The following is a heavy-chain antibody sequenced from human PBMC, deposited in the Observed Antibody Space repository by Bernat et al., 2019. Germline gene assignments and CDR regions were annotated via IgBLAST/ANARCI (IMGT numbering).Heavy chain of an antibody. J-gene: IGHJ6*02. CDR2: IYSGGST. CDR3: ERRYSNYGGGTDYYYGMDV. CDR1: GFTVSSNY. Sequence: EVQLVESGGGLVQPGGSLRLSCAASGFTVSSNYMSWVRQAPGKGLEWVSVIYSGGSTYYADSVKGRFTISRDNSKNTLYLQMNSLRAEDTAVYYCERRYSNYGGGTDYYYGMDVWGQGTTVTVSS. D-gene: IGHD4-11*01. V-gene: IGHV3-66*01.